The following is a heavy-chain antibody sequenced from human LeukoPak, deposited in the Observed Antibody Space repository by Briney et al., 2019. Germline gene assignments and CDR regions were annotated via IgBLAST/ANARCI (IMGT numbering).Heavy chain of an antibody. Sequence: PGGSLRLSCAASGFTFSSYWMSWVRQAPGKGLEWVANIKQDGSEKYYVDSVKGRFTISRDNAKNSLYLQMNSLRAEDTAVYYCARETAMVPYYYMDVWGKGTTVTVSS. CDR2: IKQDGSEK. D-gene: IGHD5-18*01. J-gene: IGHJ6*03. V-gene: IGHV3-7*01. CDR3: ARETAMVPYYYMDV. CDR1: GFTFSSYW.